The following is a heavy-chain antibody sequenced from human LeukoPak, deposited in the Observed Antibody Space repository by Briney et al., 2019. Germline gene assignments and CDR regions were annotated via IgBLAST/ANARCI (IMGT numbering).Heavy chain of an antibody. V-gene: IGHV4-34*01. CDR2: INHSGST. CDR3: ARGRVDSYGYLGRSNWFDP. CDR1: GGSFSGYY. Sequence: KPSETLSLTCAVYGGSFSGYYWSWIRQPPGKGLEWIGEINHSGSTNYNPSLKSRVTISVDTSKNQFSLKLSSVTAADTAVYYCARGRVDSYGYLGRSNWFDPWGQGTLVTVSS. D-gene: IGHD5-18*01. J-gene: IGHJ5*02.